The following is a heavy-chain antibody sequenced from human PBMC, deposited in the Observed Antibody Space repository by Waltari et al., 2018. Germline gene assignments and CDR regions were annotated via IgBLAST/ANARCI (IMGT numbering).Heavy chain of an antibody. D-gene: IGHD3-16*02. CDR1: GGSVSGYS. Sequence: QVHLTQWGAGRLQPSETLSLTCAVSGGSVSGYSWAWSRQPPGKGLEWIGEIDHNIKPKYNPSHKSRVTISVDTSKNQFSLKLASVTAAATAVYFCARESPRGFTVPPHYMDVWASGTTVIV. V-gene: IGHV4-34*01. CDR2: IDHNIKP. CDR3: ARESPRGFTVPPHYMDV. J-gene: IGHJ6*03.